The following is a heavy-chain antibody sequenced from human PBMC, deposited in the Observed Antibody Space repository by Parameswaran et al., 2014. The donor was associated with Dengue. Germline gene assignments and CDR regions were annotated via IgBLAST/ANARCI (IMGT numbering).Heavy chain of an antibody. J-gene: IGHJ3*02. D-gene: IGHD2-2*01. V-gene: IGHV3-66*02. CDR2: IYSGDYT. CDR3: ARGCSINCYREDDTFDI. Sequence: RWIRQPPGKELEWVSVIYSGDYTNHADSVKGRFTVSRDNAKNTVYLQMNNLRTEDTAVYYCARGCSINCYREDDTFDIWGQGTMVTVSS.